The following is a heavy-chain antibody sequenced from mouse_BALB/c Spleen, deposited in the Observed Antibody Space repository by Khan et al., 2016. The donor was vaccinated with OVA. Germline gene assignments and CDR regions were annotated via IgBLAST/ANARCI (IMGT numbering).Heavy chain of an antibody. CDR3: ARDGSRYNYAMDY. D-gene: IGHD2-3*01. Sequence: EVQLQESGPGLVKPSQCLSLTCTVTGYSITSDYAWNWIRQFPGNKLEWMGYISYSGSTNYNPSLKSRISITRDTSKNQFFLQLNSVTTEDTATYYCARDGSRYNYAMDYWGQGTSVTVSS. CDR1: GYSITSDYA. CDR2: ISYSGST. J-gene: IGHJ4*01. V-gene: IGHV3-2*02.